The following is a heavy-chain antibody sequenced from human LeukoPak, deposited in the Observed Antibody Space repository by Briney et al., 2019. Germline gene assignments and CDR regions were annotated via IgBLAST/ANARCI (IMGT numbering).Heavy chain of an antibody. Sequence: ASVKVSCKASGYTFTGYYMHWVRQAPGQGLEWMGWINPNSGGTNYAQKFQGRVTMTRDTSISTVYMELSSLRSEDTAVYYCARDQVATSDYTRGGFDYWGQGTLVTVSS. CDR2: INPNSGGT. J-gene: IGHJ4*02. V-gene: IGHV1-2*02. CDR1: GYTFTGYY. CDR3: ARDQVATSDYTRGGFDY. D-gene: IGHD5-12*01.